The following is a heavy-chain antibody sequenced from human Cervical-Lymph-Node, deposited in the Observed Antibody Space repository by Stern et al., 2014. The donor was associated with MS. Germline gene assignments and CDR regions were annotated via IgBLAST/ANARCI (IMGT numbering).Heavy chain of an antibody. CDR2: ILYSGST. CDR1: GGSISPYY. D-gene: IGHD5-12*01. Sequence: QLQLQESGAGLVKPPENLSLTCSVSGGSISPYYWSWIRQPPGKGLELIGNILYSGSTDYNPSLRSRVTISVDTSKKQFSLNLRSVTAADTAVYYCARSFRGGMDVWGQGTTVTVSS. CDR3: ARSFRGGMDV. V-gene: IGHV4-59*01. J-gene: IGHJ6*02.